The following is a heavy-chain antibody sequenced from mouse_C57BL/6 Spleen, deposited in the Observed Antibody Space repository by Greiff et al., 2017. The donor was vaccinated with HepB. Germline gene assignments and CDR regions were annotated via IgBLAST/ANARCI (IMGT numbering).Heavy chain of an antibody. D-gene: IGHD4-1*02. J-gene: IGHJ4*01. V-gene: IGHV1-52*01. CDR3: ARSTGTYYYAMDY. CDR2: IDPSDSET. Sequence: QVHVKQPGAELVRPGSSVKLSCKASGYTFTSYWMHWVKQRPIQGLEWIGNIDPSDSETHYNQKFKDKATLTVDKSSSTAYMQLSSLTSEDSAVYYCARSTGTYYYAMDYWGQGTSVTVSS. CDR1: GYTFTSYW.